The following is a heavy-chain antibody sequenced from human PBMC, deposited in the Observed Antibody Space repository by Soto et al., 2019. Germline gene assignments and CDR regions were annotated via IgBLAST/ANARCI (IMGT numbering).Heavy chain of an antibody. D-gene: IGHD6-6*01. J-gene: IGHJ6*02. CDR2: ISYDGSNK. V-gene: IGHV3-30-3*01. CDR1: GFTLRSYA. CDR3: ARGEYSSSSGPYYYYGMDV. Sequence: GGSLGLCCAASGFTLRSYAMHGVRKAPGKGLEWVAVISYDGSNKYYADSVKGRFTISRDNSKNTLYLQMNSLRAEDTAVYYCARGEYSSSSGPYYYYGMDVWGQGTTVTVSS.